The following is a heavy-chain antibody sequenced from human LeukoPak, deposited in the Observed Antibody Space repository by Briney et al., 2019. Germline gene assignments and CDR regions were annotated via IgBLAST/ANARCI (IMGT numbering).Heavy chain of an antibody. V-gene: IGHV3-7*01. CDR1: GFTFTSYW. Sequence: GGSLRLSCAVSGFTFTSYWMNWVRQAPGTGLEWVASIRQDGGEKSYVDSVKGRFTISRDNTKNSLYLQMSSLRPEDTAVYYCARDGTAPGLYFDLWGQGTLVTVSS. CDR3: ARDGTAPGLYFDL. D-gene: IGHD6-13*01. CDR2: IRQDGGEK. J-gene: IGHJ4*01.